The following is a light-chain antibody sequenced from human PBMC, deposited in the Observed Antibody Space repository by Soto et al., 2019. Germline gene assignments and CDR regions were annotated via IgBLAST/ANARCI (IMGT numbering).Light chain of an antibody. Sequence: DIQITQSPSTLSASVGDRVTITCRASQSISSWLAWYQQKPGKAPKLLIYKASSLESVVPSTFSGSGSGKEFNLTLSSLQTDDLATYSCQEYNSYWTSGKGTKVDIX. CDR3: QEYNSYWT. V-gene: IGKV1-5*03. J-gene: IGKJ1*01. CDR2: KAS. CDR1: QSISSW.